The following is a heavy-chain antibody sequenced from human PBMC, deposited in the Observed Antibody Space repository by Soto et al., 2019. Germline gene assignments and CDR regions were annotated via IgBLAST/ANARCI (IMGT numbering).Heavy chain of an antibody. J-gene: IGHJ5*02. CDR2: IIPIFGTA. V-gene: IGHV1-69*13. CDR1: GGTFSSYA. D-gene: IGHD5-18*01. CDR3: ARGEIQLSFSWFDP. Sequence: GASVKVSCKASGGTFSSYAISWVRQAPGQGLEWMGGIIPIFGTANYAQKFQGRVTITADESTSTAYMELSSLRSEDTAVYYCARGEIQLSFSWFDPWGQGTLVTVSS.